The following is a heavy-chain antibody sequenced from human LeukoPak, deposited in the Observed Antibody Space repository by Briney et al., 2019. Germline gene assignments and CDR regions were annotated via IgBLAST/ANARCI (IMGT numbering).Heavy chain of an antibody. J-gene: IGHJ3*02. CDR3: ARARSSYGYGDAFDI. Sequence: GGSLRLSCAASGFTFSTYEMNWVRQAPGKGLEWVSYISGSGSTIYYADSVKGRFTISRDNAKNSLYLQMNSLRAEDTAVYYCARARSSYGYGDAFDIWGQGTMVTVSS. D-gene: IGHD5-18*01. V-gene: IGHV3-48*03. CDR1: GFTFSTYE. CDR2: ISGSGSTI.